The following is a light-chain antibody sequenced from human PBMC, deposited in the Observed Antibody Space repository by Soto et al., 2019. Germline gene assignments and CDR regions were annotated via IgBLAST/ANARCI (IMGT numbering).Light chain of an antibody. J-gene: IGLJ2*01. V-gene: IGLV2-23*01. CDR3: CSYARTSTLL. CDR2: EGT. CDR1: SSDVGSYNL. Sequence: QSVLTQPASLSGSPGQSITISCTGTSSDVGSYNLVSWFQQHPGKAPKLMIYEGTKRPSGVSNRFSGSKSGNTASLTISGLQAEDEADYYRCSYARTSTLLFGGGTKLTVL.